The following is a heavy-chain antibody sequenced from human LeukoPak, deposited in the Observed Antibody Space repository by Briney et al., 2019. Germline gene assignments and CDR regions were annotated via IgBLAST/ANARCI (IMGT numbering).Heavy chain of an antibody. Sequence: SGTLSLTCTVSGGSISNNYWSWFRQPPGKGLEWIGYIYYSGSTNYNPSLKSRVTISVDMSKSQFSLKLSSVTAADTAVYYCASHKGFWGQGTLVTVSS. CDR2: IYYSGST. CDR3: ASHKGF. CDR1: GGSISNNY. V-gene: IGHV4-59*01. J-gene: IGHJ4*02.